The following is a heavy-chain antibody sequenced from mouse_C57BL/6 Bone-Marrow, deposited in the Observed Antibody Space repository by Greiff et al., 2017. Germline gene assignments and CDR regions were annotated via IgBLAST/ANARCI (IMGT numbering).Heavy chain of an antibody. J-gene: IGHJ2*01. Sequence: VHLVESGAELVRPGTSVKVSCKASGYAFTNYLIEWVKQRPGQGLEWIGVINPGSGGTNYNEKFKGKATLTADKSSSTAYMQLSSLTSEDSAVYFCARSQITTVVAPYYFDYWGQGATLTVSS. V-gene: IGHV1-54*01. CDR2: INPGSGGT. D-gene: IGHD1-1*01. CDR1: GYAFTNYL. CDR3: ARSQITTVVAPYYFDY.